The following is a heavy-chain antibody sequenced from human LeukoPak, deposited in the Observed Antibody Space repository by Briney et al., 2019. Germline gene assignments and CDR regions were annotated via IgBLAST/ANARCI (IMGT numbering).Heavy chain of an antibody. V-gene: IGHV3-33*01. CDR2: IWYDGSNK. CDR3: GRDSNGAFDI. Sequence: GSLRLSCAAPGFPFRCYGMQWVRQAPGKGLGWVAVIWYDGSNKYYAVSVKGQFTISRDKSKNTLDLQMNSLRAEDTAVYYCGRDSNGAFDIWGQGTMVTVSS. CDR1: GFPFRCYG. J-gene: IGHJ3*02. D-gene: IGHD6-25*01.